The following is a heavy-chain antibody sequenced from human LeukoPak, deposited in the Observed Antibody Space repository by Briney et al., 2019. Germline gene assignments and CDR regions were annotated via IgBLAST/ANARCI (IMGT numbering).Heavy chain of an antibody. CDR2: IYSGGST. CDR3: ARHNMYAYGSGSYYLNWFDP. D-gene: IGHD3-10*01. CDR1: GFTVSSNY. Sequence: GGSLRLSCAASGFTVSSNYMSWVRQAPGKGLEWVSVIYSGGSTYYADSVKGRFTISRDNSKNTLYLQMNSLRAEDTAVYYCARHNMYAYGSGSYYLNWFDPWGQGTLVTVSS. V-gene: IGHV3-53*01. J-gene: IGHJ5*02.